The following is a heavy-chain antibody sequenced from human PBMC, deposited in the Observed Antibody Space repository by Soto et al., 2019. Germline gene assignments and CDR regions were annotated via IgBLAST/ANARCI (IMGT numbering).Heavy chain of an antibody. D-gene: IGHD2-2*01. CDR3: AREGGGGPAAIPSYYGMDV. Sequence: ASVKVSCKASGGTFSSYAISWVRQAPGQGLEWMGGIIPIFGTANYAQKFQGRVTITADKSTSTAYMELSSLRSEDTAVYCCAREGGGGPAAIPSYYGMDVWGQGTTVTVSS. J-gene: IGHJ6*02. V-gene: IGHV1-69*06. CDR1: GGTFSSYA. CDR2: IIPIFGTA.